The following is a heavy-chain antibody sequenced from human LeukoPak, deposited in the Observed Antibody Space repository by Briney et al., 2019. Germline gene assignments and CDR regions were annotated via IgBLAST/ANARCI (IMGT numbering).Heavy chain of an antibody. J-gene: IGHJ6*02. CDR2: IIPILGIA. V-gene: IGHV1-69*04. Sequence: SVKVSCKASGGTFSSYAISWVRQAPGQGLGWMGRIIPILGIANYAQKFQGRVTITADKSTSTAYMELSSLRSEDTAVYYCARDRGLGYYYYYYGMDVWGQGTTVTVSS. CDR1: GGTFSSYA. CDR3: ARDRGLGYYYYYYGMDV. D-gene: IGHD3-16*01.